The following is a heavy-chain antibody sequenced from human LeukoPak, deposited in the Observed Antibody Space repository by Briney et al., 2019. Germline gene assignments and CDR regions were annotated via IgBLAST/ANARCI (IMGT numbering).Heavy chain of an antibody. CDR1: GGSFSGYY. V-gene: IGHV4-34*01. Sequence: PSETLSLTYAVYGGSFSGYYWSWIRQPPGKGLEWIGEINHSGSTNYNPSLKSRVTISVDTSKNQFSLKLSSVTAADTAVYYCARGRWFYRHPYYFDYWGQGTLVTVSS. CDR2: INHSGST. CDR3: ARGRWFYRHPYYFDY. D-gene: IGHD3-16*02. J-gene: IGHJ4*02.